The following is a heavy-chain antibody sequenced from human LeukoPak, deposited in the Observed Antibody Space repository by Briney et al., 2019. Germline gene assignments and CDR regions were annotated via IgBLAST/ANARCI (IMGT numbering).Heavy chain of an antibody. J-gene: IGHJ6*02. CDR1: GFAFNTYS. Sequence: GGSLRLSCAASGFAFNTYSLIWVRQAPGEGLEWVSSISPSSSYIYYADSVKGRFTISRDNAKNSLYLQMNSLRAEDTAVYYCARDGEGIMITFGGPYYYYGMDVWGQGTTVTVSS. CDR2: ISPSSSYI. V-gene: IGHV3-21*04. CDR3: ARDGEGIMITFGGPYYYYGMDV. D-gene: IGHD3-16*01.